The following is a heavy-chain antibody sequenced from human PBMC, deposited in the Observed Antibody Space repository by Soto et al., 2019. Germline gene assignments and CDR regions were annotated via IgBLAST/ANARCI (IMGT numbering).Heavy chain of an antibody. CDR3: AREVALILVGACDY. J-gene: IGHJ4*02. CDR1: GFTFSSYT. CDR2: ISSGSSYI. D-gene: IGHD2-21*01. V-gene: IGHV3-21*01. Sequence: EVQLVESGGGLVKPGESLRLSCAASGFTFSSYTMNWLRQSPGKGLEWVASISSGSSYIYYADSVRGRFTISRDNAKRARYLQMSSVRAEDTAVYYCAREVALILVGACDYWGQGALVTVSS.